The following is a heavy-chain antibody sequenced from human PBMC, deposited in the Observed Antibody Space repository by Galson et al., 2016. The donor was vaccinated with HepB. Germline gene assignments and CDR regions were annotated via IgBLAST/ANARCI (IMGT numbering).Heavy chain of an antibody. CDR3: ARAMGDAAMGTYYFDS. J-gene: IGHJ4*02. CDR1: GFTFDDYT. V-gene: IGHV3-43*01. D-gene: IGHD5-18*01. Sequence: SLRLSCAASGFTFDDYTMHWVRQRPGEGLQWDSLISWDGSTALYADSVEGRFTLSRDNSKNSLVLQMNSLNIEDSALYYCARAMGDAAMGTYYFDSWGQGTLVTVSS. CDR2: ISWDGSTA.